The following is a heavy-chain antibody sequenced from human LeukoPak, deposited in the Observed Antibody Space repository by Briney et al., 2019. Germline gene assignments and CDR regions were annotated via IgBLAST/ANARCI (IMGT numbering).Heavy chain of an antibody. CDR3: VRLDGGGWGRYSIDY. CDR2: IFYSGST. V-gene: IGHV4-39*01. CDR1: GGSISSSSYY. D-gene: IGHD3-10*01. J-gene: IGHJ4*02. Sequence: SETLSLTCTVSGGSISSSSYYWGWIRQPPGKGLEWIGTIFYSGSTYYNPSLTSRVTMSVDTSKRQFSLKLSSVTAADTAVDYCVRLDGGGWGRYSIDYWGQGTLVTVSS.